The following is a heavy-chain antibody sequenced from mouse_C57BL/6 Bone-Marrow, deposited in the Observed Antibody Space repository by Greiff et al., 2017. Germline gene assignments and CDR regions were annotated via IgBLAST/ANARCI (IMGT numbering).Heavy chain of an antibody. D-gene: IGHD2-4*01. Sequence: EVQGVESGPELVKPGASVKIPCKASGYTFTDYNMDWVKQSHGKSLEWIGDINPNNGGTIYNQKFKGKATLTVDKSSSTAYMELRSLTSEDTAVYYCARHLYYDYWYFDVWGTGTTVTVSS. CDR3: ARHLYYDYWYFDV. J-gene: IGHJ1*03. V-gene: IGHV1-18*01. CDR2: INPNNGGT. CDR1: GYTFTDYN.